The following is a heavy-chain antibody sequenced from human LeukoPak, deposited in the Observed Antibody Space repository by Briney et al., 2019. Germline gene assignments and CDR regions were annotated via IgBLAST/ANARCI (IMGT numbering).Heavy chain of an antibody. CDR2: IYPGDSDT. CDR1: GYTFTSYW. J-gene: IGHJ6*03. Sequence: ASVKVSCKASGYTFTSYWIGWVRQMPGKGLEWMGIIYPGDSDTRYSPSFQGQVTISADKSISTAYLQWSSLKASDTAMYYCARHGYNWNGLYMDVWGKGTTVTVSS. CDR3: ARHGYNWNGLYMDV. V-gene: IGHV5-51*01. D-gene: IGHD1-1*01.